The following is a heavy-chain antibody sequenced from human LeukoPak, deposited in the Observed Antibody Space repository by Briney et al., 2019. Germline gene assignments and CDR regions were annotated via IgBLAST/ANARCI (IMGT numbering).Heavy chain of an antibody. D-gene: IGHD6-19*01. Sequence: ASVKVSCKASGYTFTSYGISWVRQAPGQGLEWMGWISAYNGNTNYAQKFQGRVTMTRDTSISTAYMELSRLRSDDTAVYYCARSRGIAVAGTSLDYWGQGTLVTVSS. CDR3: ARSRGIAVAGTSLDY. J-gene: IGHJ4*02. V-gene: IGHV1-18*01. CDR2: ISAYNGNT. CDR1: GYTFTSYG.